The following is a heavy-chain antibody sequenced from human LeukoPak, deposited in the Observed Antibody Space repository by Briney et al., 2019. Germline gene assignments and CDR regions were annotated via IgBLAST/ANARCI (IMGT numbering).Heavy chain of an antibody. Sequence: PSETLSLTCTVSGASITSFYYNWIRQSAGKGLEWIGRIHTNGGTDYRPSLNSQVTMSVDTSKKQISLKLTSVTAADTAVYFCSRGGGYGDYWGQGILVTVSS. D-gene: IGHD5-12*01. J-gene: IGHJ4*02. CDR1: GASITSFY. CDR3: SRGGGYGDY. V-gene: IGHV4-4*07. CDR2: IHTNGGT.